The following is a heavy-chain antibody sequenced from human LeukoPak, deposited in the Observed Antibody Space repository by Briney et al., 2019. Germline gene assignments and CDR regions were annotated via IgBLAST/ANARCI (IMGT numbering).Heavy chain of an antibody. Sequence: PGGSLRLSCVASGFTFSSYAMHWVRQAPGKGLEWVAVISYDGSNKYYADSVKGRFTISRDNSKNTLYLQMNSLRAEDTAVYYCARDRHYYDSGAVGGFQHWGQGTLVTVSS. CDR3: ARDRHYYDSGAVGGFQH. D-gene: IGHD3-22*01. J-gene: IGHJ1*01. V-gene: IGHV3-30-3*01. CDR1: GFTFSSYA. CDR2: ISYDGSNK.